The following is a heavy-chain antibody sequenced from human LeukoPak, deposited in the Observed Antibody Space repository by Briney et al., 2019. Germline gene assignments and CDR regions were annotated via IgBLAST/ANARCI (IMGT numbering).Heavy chain of an antibody. CDR2: INAGNGNT. Sequence: ASVKVSCKASGYTFTGYYMHWVRQAPGQRLEWMGWINAGNGNTKYSQKFQGRVTTTRDTSASTAYMELSSLRSEDTAVYYCARDPSIAVAGITYYYGMDVWGQGTTVTVSS. CDR3: ARDPSIAVAGITYYYGMDV. J-gene: IGHJ6*02. D-gene: IGHD6-19*01. V-gene: IGHV1-3*01. CDR1: GYTFTGYY.